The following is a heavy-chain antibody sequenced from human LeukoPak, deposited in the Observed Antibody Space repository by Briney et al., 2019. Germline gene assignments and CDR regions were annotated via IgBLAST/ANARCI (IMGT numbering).Heavy chain of an antibody. Sequence: AGGSLRLSCAASGVTFSDYVMHWVRQAPGKGLEWMAFISRDGSTKLYADSVRGRFTISRDNSKNTVFLQMNSLRPEDTAVYFCAKDGGNYYIDYWGQGTLVTVSS. CDR1: GVTFSDYV. J-gene: IGHJ4*02. D-gene: IGHD4-23*01. CDR3: AKDGGNYYIDY. V-gene: IGHV3-30*18. CDR2: ISRDGSTK.